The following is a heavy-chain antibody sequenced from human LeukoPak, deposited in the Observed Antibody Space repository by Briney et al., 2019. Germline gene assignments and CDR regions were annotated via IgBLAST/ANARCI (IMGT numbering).Heavy chain of an antibody. CDR3: AKRGVVIRVILVGFHKEAYYFDS. D-gene: IGHD3-22*01. Sequence: GGSLRLSCAVSGITLSNYGMSWVRQAPGKGLEWVAGISGSGGGTNYADSVKGRFTISRDNARNTLYLQMNSLRVEDTAAYYCAKRGVVIRVILVGFHKEAYYFDSWGQGALVTVSS. J-gene: IGHJ4*02. CDR1: GITLSNYG. CDR2: ISGSGGGT. V-gene: IGHV3-23*01.